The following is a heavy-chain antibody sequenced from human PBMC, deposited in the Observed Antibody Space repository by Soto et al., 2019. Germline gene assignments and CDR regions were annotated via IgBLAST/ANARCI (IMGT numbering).Heavy chain of an antibody. Sequence: PSETLSLTCAVSGGSISSSNWWSWVRQPPGKGLEWIGEIYHSGSTNYNPSLRSRVTISVDKSKNQFSLKLSSVTAADTAVYYCARDTMLRGVIITDYYGMDVWGQGTTVTVSS. CDR1: GGSISSSNW. CDR3: ARDTMLRGVIITDYYGMDV. CDR2: IYHSGST. V-gene: IGHV4-4*02. D-gene: IGHD3-10*01. J-gene: IGHJ6*02.